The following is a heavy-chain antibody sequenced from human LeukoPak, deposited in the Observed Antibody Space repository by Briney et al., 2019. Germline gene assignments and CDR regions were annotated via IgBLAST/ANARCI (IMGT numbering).Heavy chain of an antibody. V-gene: IGHV4-34*01. J-gene: IGHJ4*02. CDR2: INHSGGT. CDR1: GFTFSSYA. Sequence: GSLRLSCAASGFTFSSYAMSWIRQPPGKGLEWIGEINHSGGTNYNPSLKSRVTISVDTSKNQFSLKLSSVTAADTAVYYCARVRGPYYYGSGSFLVDYWGQGTLVTVSS. CDR3: ARVRGPYYYGSGSFLVDY. D-gene: IGHD3-10*01.